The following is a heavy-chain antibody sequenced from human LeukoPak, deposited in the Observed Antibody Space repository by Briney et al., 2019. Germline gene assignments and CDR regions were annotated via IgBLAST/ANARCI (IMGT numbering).Heavy chain of an antibody. Sequence: GGSLRLSCAASGFAFSSYAMHWVRQAPGKGLERVAVISYDGSNKYYADSVKGRFTISRDNSKNTLYLQMNSLRAEDTAVYYCARDHNWNYIDYWGQGTLVTVSS. J-gene: IGHJ4*02. CDR1: GFAFSSYA. CDR3: ARDHNWNYIDY. V-gene: IGHV3-30*04. CDR2: ISYDGSNK. D-gene: IGHD1-20*01.